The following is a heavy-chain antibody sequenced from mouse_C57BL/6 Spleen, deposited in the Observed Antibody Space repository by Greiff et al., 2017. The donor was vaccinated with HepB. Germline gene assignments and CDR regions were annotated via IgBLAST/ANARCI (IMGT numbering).Heavy chain of an antibody. Sequence: VQLQQPGAELVKPGASVKLSCKASGYTFTSYWMQWVKQRPGQGLEWIGEIDPSDSYTNYNQKFKGKATLTVDTSSSTAYMQLSSLTSEDSAVYYCALTTRMDYWGQGTTLTVSS. V-gene: IGHV1-50*01. CDR1: GYTFTSYW. J-gene: IGHJ2*01. CDR2: IDPSDSYT. CDR3: ALTTRMDY. D-gene: IGHD2-12*01.